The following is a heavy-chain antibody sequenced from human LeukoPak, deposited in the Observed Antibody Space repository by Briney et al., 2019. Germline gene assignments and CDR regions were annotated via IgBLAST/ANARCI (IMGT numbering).Heavy chain of an antibody. CDR1: GFTFSSYW. Sequence: GGSQRLSCAASGFTFSSYWMSWVRQAPGQGLEWVANVKQDGSEKYYVDSVKGRFTISRDNAKNSLYLQMNSLRAEDTAVYYCARLAYCGGDCFSGLNPFDYWGQGALVTVSS. J-gene: IGHJ4*02. CDR2: VKQDGSEK. CDR3: ARLAYCGGDCFSGLNPFDY. D-gene: IGHD2-21*01. V-gene: IGHV3-7*01.